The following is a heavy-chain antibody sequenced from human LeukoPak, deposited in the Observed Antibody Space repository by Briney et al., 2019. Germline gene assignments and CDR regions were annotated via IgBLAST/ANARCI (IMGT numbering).Heavy chain of an antibody. D-gene: IGHD1-26*01. CDR3: ARDRYSGSYSYFDY. V-gene: IGHV3-21*01. CDR2: ISSSSSYI. CDR1: GFTFSSYA. Sequence: PGGSLRLSCAASGFTFSSYAMSWVRQAPGKGLEWVSSISSSSSYIYYADSVKGRFTISRDNAKNSLYLQMNSLRAEDTAVYYCARDRYSGSYSYFDYWGQGTLVTVSS. J-gene: IGHJ4*02.